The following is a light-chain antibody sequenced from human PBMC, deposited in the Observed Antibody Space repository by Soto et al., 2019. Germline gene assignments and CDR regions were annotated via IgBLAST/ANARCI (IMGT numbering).Light chain of an antibody. Sequence: EIVMTQSPATLSVSPGERATLSCGASESINNNLAWYQQKPGQAPRLLIYDASTSAAGVPARFSGSGSGTEFTLTISSLQSEDFAVYYCQQYNNWPPITFGQGTRLEIK. J-gene: IGKJ5*01. V-gene: IGKV3D-15*01. CDR3: QQYNNWPPIT. CDR1: ESINNN. CDR2: DAS.